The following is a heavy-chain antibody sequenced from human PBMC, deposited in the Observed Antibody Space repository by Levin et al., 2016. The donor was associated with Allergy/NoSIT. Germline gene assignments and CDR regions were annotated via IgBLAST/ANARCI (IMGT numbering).Heavy chain of an antibody. CDR2: IIPILGIA. J-gene: IGHJ4*02. V-gene: IGHV1-69*04. CDR3: ARDIYGGEDY. D-gene: IGHD4-23*01. Sequence: WVRQAPGQGLEWMGRIIPILGIANYAQKFQGRVTITADKSTSTAYMELSSLRSEDTAVYYCARDIYGGEDYWGQGTLVTVSS.